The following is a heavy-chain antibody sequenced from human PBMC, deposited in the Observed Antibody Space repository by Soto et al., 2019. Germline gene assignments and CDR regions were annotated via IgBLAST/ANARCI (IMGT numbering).Heavy chain of an antibody. CDR3: ARDGGGYRFDH. Sequence: SETLSLTCTVSGGSISSYYWSWIRQPPGKGLEWIGYIYYSGSTNYNPSLKSRVTISVDTSKNQFSLKLSSVTAADTAVYYCARDGGGYRFDHWGPGTLVTVSS. CDR1: GGSISSYY. J-gene: IGHJ4*02. V-gene: IGHV4-59*12. D-gene: IGHD3-16*02. CDR2: IYYSGST.